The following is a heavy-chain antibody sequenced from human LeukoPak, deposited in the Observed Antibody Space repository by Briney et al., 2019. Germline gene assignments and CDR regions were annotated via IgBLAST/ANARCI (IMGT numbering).Heavy chain of an antibody. CDR3: ARGPAPYYYYYMDV. Sequence: GGSLRLSCAASGFTFSSYGMHWVRQAPGKGLEWVANIKQDGSEKYYVDSVKGRFTISRDNAKNSLYLQMNSLRAEDTAVYYCARGPAPYYYYYMDVWGKGTTVTVSS. CDR2: IKQDGSEK. CDR1: GFTFSSYG. V-gene: IGHV3-7*01. D-gene: IGHD2-2*01. J-gene: IGHJ6*03.